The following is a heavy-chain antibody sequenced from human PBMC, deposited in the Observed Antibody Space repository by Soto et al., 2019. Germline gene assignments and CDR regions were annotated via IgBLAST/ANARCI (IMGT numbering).Heavy chain of an antibody. CDR1: GGTFSSYA. J-gene: IGHJ3*02. CDR3: AIGRAGMATVLDAFDI. D-gene: IGHD4-4*01. V-gene: IGHV1-69*01. CDR2: IIPIFGTA. Sequence: QVQLVQSGAEVKKPGSSVKVSCKASGGTFSSYAISWVRQAPGQGLEWMGGIIPIFGTANYAQTFQGRVTITADESTSTAYMELSSLISDNTAVYYCAIGRAGMATVLDAFDIWGQGTMVTVSS.